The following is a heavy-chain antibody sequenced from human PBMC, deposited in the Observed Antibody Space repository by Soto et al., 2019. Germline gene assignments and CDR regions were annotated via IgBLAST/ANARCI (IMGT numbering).Heavy chain of an antibody. CDR2: ISGSGGST. D-gene: IGHD2-8*01. J-gene: IGHJ4*02. V-gene: IGHV3-23*01. CDR3: AKDHDCTNGVCYDKDFDY. CDR1: GFTFSSYA. Sequence: GESLKISCAASGFTFSSYAMSWVRQAPGKGLEWVSAISGSGGSTYYADSVKGRFTISRDNSKNTLYLQMNSLRAEDTAVYYCAKDHDCTNGVCYDKDFDYWGQGTLVTVSS.